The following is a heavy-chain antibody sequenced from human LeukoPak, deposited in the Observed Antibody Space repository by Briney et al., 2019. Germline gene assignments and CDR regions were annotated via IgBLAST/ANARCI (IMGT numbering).Heavy chain of an antibody. Sequence: GGSLRLSCAASAFTFSNYGIHWVRQAPGKGLEWVAVIWYDGSNKYYADSVKGRFTISRDNSKNTLYLQMNSLRAEDTAVYYCARDRVTAYCGGDCYSDWFDPWGQGTLVTVSS. CDR1: AFTFSNYG. D-gene: IGHD2-21*02. CDR2: IWYDGSNK. V-gene: IGHV3-33*01. CDR3: ARDRVTAYCGGDCYSDWFDP. J-gene: IGHJ5*02.